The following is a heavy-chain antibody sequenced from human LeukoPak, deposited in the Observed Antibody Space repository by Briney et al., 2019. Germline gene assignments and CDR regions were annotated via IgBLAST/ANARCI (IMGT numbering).Heavy chain of an antibody. CDR2: IYYSGST. Sequence: SETLSLTCTVSGGSISSSSYYWGWIRQPPGKGLEWIGCIYYSGSTYYNPSLKSRVTISVDTSKNQFSLKLSSVTAADTAVYYCARLTASGIAARPMGFDYWGQGTLVTVSS. CDR3: ARLTASGIAARPMGFDY. J-gene: IGHJ4*02. D-gene: IGHD6-6*01. V-gene: IGHV4-39*01. CDR1: GGSISSSSYY.